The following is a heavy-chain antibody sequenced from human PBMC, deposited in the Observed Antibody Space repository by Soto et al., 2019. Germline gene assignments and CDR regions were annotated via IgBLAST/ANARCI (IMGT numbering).Heavy chain of an antibody. V-gene: IGHV4-59*01. Sequence: SETLSLTCTVSGGSISSYYWSWIRQPPGKGLEWIGYIYYSGSTNYNPSLKSRVTISVDTSKNQFSLKLSSVTAADTAMYYCARGGSGYYYYCYYMDVWGKGTTVTVSS. CDR3: ARGGSGYYYYCYYMDV. D-gene: IGHD3-22*01. J-gene: IGHJ6*03. CDR1: GGSISSYY. CDR2: IYYSGST.